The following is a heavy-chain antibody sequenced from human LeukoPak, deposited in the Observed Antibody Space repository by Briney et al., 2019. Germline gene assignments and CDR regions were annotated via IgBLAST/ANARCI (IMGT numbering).Heavy chain of an antibody. CDR2: INHSGST. Sequence: SETLSLTCTVSGGSISSYYWGWIRQPPGKGLEWIGEINHSGSTNYNPSLKSRVTISVDTSKNQFSLKLSSVTAADTAVYYCARFLYYYGSGSYGDYWGQGTLVTVSS. CDR1: GGSISSYY. D-gene: IGHD3-10*01. J-gene: IGHJ4*02. V-gene: IGHV4-34*01. CDR3: ARFLYYYGSGSYGDY.